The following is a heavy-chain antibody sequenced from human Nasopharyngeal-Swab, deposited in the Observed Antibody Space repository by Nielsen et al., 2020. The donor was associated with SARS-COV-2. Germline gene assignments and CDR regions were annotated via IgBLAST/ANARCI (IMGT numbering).Heavy chain of an antibody. CDR1: GFTFSGSA. CDR3: KVRVDGMDV. Sequence: GGSLRLSCAASGFTFSGSAMHWVRQASGKGLEWVGRIRSKANSYATAYVASVKGRFTISRDDSKNTAYLEMNSLKTEDTAVYYCKVRVDGMDVWGQGTTVTVSS. J-gene: IGHJ6*02. V-gene: IGHV3-73*01. D-gene: IGHD3-10*01. CDR2: IRSKANSYAT.